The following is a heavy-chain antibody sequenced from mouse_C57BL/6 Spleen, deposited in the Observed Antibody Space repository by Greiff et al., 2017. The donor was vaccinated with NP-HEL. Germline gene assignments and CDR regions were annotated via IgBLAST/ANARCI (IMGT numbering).Heavy chain of an antibody. CDR3: AGLEDL. Sequence: QVQLKESGPGLVAPSPCLSISCTVSGFSLTSYGVHWVRQPPGMGLEWLGVIWAGGSTNYNSALMSRMSISKDNSKSQVFLKMNRRQTDDTTMYYCAGLEDLWGKGTTLTVSS. CDR2: IWAGGST. J-gene: IGHJ2*01. CDR1: GFSLTSYG. V-gene: IGHV2-9*02.